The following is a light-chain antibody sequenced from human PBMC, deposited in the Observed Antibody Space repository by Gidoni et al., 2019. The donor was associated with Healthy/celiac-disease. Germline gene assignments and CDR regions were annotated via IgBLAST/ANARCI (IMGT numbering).Light chain of an antibody. CDR3: QQRSNWPT. J-gene: IGKJ4*01. Sequence: EIVFTQSPATLSLSPGERATLSCRASQSVSSYLAWYQQKPGQAPRLRIYDASNRAAGIPARFSGSGSGTDFTITSSSREPEDFAVYYCQQRSNWPTFGGGTKVEIK. CDR1: QSVSSY. CDR2: DAS. V-gene: IGKV3-11*01.